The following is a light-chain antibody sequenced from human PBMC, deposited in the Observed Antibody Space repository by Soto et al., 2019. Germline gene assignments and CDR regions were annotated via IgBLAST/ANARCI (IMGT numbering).Light chain of an antibody. CDR2: AVS. CDR1: QGINNW. Sequence: DIQMTQSTSSVSASVGDIVTITCLASQGINNWLAWYQQKPGKAPELLIYAVSYLQSGVPSRFSGSGSGTDFTLTISSLQPEDFATYFCKQSSAFPLTFGGGTKVDI. J-gene: IGKJ4*01. CDR3: KQSSAFPLT. V-gene: IGKV1-12*01.